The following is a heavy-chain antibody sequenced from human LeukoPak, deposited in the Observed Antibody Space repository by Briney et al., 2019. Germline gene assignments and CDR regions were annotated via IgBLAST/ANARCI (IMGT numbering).Heavy chain of an antibody. CDR1: GGSFSGYY. D-gene: IGHD3-22*01. V-gene: IGHV4-34*01. CDR2: INHSGST. Sequence: SETLSLTCAVYGGSFSGYYWSWIRQPPGKGLEWIGEINHSGSTNYNPSLKSRVTISVDTSKNQFSLKLSSETAADTAVYYCATTYDSSGLGIWGQGTMVTVSS. J-gene: IGHJ3*02. CDR3: ATTYDSSGLGI.